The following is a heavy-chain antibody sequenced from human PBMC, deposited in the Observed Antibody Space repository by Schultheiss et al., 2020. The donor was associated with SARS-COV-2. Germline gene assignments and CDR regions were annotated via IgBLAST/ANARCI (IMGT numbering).Heavy chain of an antibody. V-gene: IGHV3-30-3*01. D-gene: IGHD1-26*01. J-gene: IGHJ3*02. CDR1: GFTFSSYA. Sequence: GGSLRLSCAASGFTFSSYAMHWVRQAPGKGLEWVAVISYDGSNKYYADSVKGRFTISRDNSKNTLYLQMNSLRAEDTALYYCAKAIVGATRGAFDIWGQGTMVTVSS. CDR2: ISYDGSNK. CDR3: AKAIVGATRGAFDI.